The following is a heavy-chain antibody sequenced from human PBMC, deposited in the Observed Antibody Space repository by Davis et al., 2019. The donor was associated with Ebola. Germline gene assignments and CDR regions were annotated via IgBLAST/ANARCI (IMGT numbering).Heavy chain of an antibody. Sequence: GESLKISCAASGFTFSNAWMSWVRQAPGKGLEWVSAISGSGGSTYYADSVKGRFTISRDNSKNTLYLQMNSLRAEDTAVYYCAKSQQWMTNWYFDLWGRGTLVTVSS. J-gene: IGHJ2*01. CDR3: AKSQQWMTNWYFDL. V-gene: IGHV3-23*01. D-gene: IGHD6-19*01. CDR1: GFTFSNAW. CDR2: ISGSGGST.